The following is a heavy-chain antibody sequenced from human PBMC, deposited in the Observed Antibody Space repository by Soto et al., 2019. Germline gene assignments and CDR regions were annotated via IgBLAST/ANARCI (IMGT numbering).Heavy chain of an antibody. D-gene: IGHD5-12*01. CDR3: ASTPRGIVATIFNY. CDR1: GGSFSGYY. V-gene: IGHV4-34*01. Sequence: ETLSLTCAVYGGSFSGYYWSWIRQPPGKGLEWIGEINHSGSTNYNPSLKSRVTISVDTSKNQFSLKLSSVTAADTAVYYCASTPRGIVATIFNYWGQGTLVTVSS. J-gene: IGHJ4*02. CDR2: INHSGST.